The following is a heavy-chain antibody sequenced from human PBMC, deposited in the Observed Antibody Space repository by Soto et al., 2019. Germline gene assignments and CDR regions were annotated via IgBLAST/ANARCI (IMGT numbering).Heavy chain of an antibody. CDR1: GGTFSSYA. V-gene: IGHV1-69*13. Sequence: SVKVSCKASGGTFSSYAISWVRQAPGQGLEWMGGIIPIFGTANYAQKFQGRVTITADESTSTAYMELSSLRSEDTAVYYCARDSYCSGGSCYSVGFDXWGQGTLVTVSX. D-gene: IGHD2-15*01. J-gene: IGHJ5*02. CDR2: IIPIFGTA. CDR3: ARDSYCSGGSCYSVGFDX.